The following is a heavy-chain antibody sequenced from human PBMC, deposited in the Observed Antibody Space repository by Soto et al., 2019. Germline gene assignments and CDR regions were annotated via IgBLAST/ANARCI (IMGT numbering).Heavy chain of an antibody. CDR3: ARHRGNSPFDY. Sequence: QVQLQESGPGLVKPSETLSLTCTVSGESISSSYWSWIRQPPGKELEWIGYIYYSGSTNYNPSLKSRVTISVDTSKNQRSLKLSSVTAADTAVYYCARHRGNSPFDYWGQGTLVTVSS. CDR2: IYYSGST. D-gene: IGHD2-21*02. CDR1: GESISSSY. J-gene: IGHJ4*02. V-gene: IGHV4-59*08.